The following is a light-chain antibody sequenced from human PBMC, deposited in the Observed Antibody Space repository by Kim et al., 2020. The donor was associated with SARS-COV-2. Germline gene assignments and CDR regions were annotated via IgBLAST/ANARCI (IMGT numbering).Light chain of an antibody. J-gene: IGKJ2*01. V-gene: IGKV3-20*01. Sequence: PGERAPLSCRASQSVSGSFLAWYQQKPGQAPRLLIYGASSRATGIPDRFSGSGSGTDFTLTISRLEPEDFAVYYCQQYGSSPRVTFGQGTKLEI. CDR3: QQYGSSPRVT. CDR1: QSVSGSF. CDR2: GAS.